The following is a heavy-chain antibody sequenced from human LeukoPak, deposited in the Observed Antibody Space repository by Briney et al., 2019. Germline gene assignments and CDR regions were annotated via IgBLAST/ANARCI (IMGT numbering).Heavy chain of an antibody. D-gene: IGHD3-16*01. Sequence: NPSETLSLTCAVSGGSINSSTYWWSWVRQPPGKGLEWIGEISHSGGFNYNPSLKSRVSISVNKSRNQFSLKLSSVTAADTAHYYCAGYHYAYTDWGQGALVTVSS. CDR1: GGSINSSTYW. J-gene: IGHJ4*02. CDR2: ISHSGGF. CDR3: AGYHYAYTD. V-gene: IGHV4-4*02.